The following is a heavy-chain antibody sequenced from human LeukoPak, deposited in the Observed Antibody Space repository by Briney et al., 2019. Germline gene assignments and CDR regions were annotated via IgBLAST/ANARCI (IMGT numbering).Heavy chain of an antibody. D-gene: IGHD1-1*01. CDR3: ARQDRGYAIDY. CDR2: IWYDGSNK. CDR1: GFTFSSYG. J-gene: IGHJ4*02. Sequence: GGSLRLSCAASGFTFSSYGMHWVRQAPGKGLEWVAVIWYDGSNKYYADSVKGRFTISRDNSKNTLYPQMNSLRAEDTAVYYCARQDRGYAIDYWGQGTLVTVSS. V-gene: IGHV3-33*01.